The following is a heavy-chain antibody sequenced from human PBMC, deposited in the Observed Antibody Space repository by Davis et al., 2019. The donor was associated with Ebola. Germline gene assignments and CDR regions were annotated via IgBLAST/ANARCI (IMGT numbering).Heavy chain of an antibody. CDR2: IRSKAYGGTT. Sequence: GESLKISCTASGFTFGDYAMSWFRPAPGKGLGWVGFIRSKAYGGTTEYAASVKGRFTISRDDSKSIAYLQMNSLKTEDTAVYYCNRDYDFWSGYYTIFGYWGQGTLVTVSS. D-gene: IGHD3-3*01. J-gene: IGHJ4*02. V-gene: IGHV3-49*03. CDR3: NRDYDFWSGYYTIFGY. CDR1: GFTFGDYA.